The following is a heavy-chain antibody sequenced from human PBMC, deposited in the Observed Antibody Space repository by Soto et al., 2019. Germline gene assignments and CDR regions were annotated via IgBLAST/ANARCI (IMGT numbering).Heavy chain of an antibody. Sequence: ITQEKGKGLEWVSYISSSGSTISYADSVQGRFTVSRDNAKNSLYLQMNSLRAEDTAVYYCARDKYSTSGTTLEYWGQATQVTVSS. CDR3: ARDKYSTSGTTLEY. J-gene: IGHJ4*02. V-gene: IGHV3-11*01. CDR2: ISSSGSTI. D-gene: IGHD6-6*01.